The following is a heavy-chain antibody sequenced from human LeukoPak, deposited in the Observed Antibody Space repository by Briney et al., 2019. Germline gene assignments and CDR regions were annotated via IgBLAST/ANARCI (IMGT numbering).Heavy chain of an antibody. V-gene: IGHV3-23*01. CDR2: FSGGGEDT. Sequence: GGSLRLSCAASGFTFTSYAMSWIRQAPGKGLEWVSAFSGGGEDTYYPDSVKGRFTISRDNSKNTLYLQMNSLRAEDTAIYYCAKPRAMTTGVGRYFDLWGRGTLVTVSS. D-gene: IGHD1-1*01. CDR3: AKPRAMTTGVGRYFDL. J-gene: IGHJ2*01. CDR1: GFTFTSYA.